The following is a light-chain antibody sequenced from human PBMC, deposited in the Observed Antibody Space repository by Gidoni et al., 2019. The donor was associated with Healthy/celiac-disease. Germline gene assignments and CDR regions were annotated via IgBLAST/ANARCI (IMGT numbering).Light chain of an antibody. CDR2: LGS. V-gene: IGKV2-28*01. CDR3: MPALQTPRT. CDR1: PSLLHSNGYNY. Sequence: EIVMPQAPLPLHVTPGQPASISCRSRPSLLHSNGYNYWDWYLKKQGQSPHLLIYLGSNRASGVPDRLSGRGSGADFTLKISRVEAEDVGVYFCMPALQTPRTFGQXTKVEIK. J-gene: IGKJ1*01.